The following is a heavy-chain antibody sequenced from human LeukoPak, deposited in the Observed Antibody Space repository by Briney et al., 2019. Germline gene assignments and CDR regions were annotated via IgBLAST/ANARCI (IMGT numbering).Heavy chain of an antibody. Sequence: SQTLSLTCTVSGGSISSGSYYWSWIRQPPGKGLEWIGSIYYSGSTYYNPSLKSRVTISVDTSKNQFSLKLSSVTAADTAVYYCARLGTTVSFDYWGQGTLVTVSS. J-gene: IGHJ4*02. CDR1: GGSISSGSYY. CDR2: IYYSGST. D-gene: IGHD4-11*01. CDR3: ARLGTTVSFDY. V-gene: IGHV4-39*01.